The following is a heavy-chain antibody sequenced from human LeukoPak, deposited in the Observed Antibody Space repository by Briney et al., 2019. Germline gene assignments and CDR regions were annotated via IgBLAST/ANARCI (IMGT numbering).Heavy chain of an antibody. J-gene: IGHJ4*02. CDR1: GFTFSSYS. V-gene: IGHV3-48*01. D-gene: IGHD3-10*01. CDR2: ISSSSSTI. CDR3: ARLLYCYGSGSRGDY. Sequence: GGSLRLSCAASGFTFSSYSMNWVRQAPGKGLEWVSYISSSSSTIYYADPVKGRFTISRDNAKNSLYLQMNSLRAEDTAVYYCARLLYCYGSGSRGDYWGQGTLVTVSS.